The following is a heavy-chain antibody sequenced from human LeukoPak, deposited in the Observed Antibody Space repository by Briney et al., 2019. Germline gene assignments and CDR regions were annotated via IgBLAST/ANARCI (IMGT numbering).Heavy chain of an antibody. V-gene: IGHV3-23*01. J-gene: IGHJ4*02. D-gene: IGHD2-15*01. Sequence: GGSLRLSCAASGFTFSSYAMTWVRQAPGKGLEWVPTISKTGGSTYYADSVKGRFTISRDNSKNTLYLQMNSLRVEDTAVYYCSKDRWGSGGSGGGDYWGQGTLVTVSS. CDR2: ISKTGGST. CDR1: GFTFSSYA. CDR3: SKDRWGSGGSGGGDY.